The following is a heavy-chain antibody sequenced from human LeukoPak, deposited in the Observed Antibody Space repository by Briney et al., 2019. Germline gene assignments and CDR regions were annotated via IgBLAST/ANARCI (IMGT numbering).Heavy chain of an antibody. V-gene: IGHV3-30*04. D-gene: IGHD4-17*01. Sequence: GGSLRLSCAASGFTFSSYAMHWVRQAPGKGLEWVAVISYDGSNKYYADSVKGRFTISRDNSKNTLYLQMNSLRSDDTAVYYCARGDYSEYFQHWGQGTLVTVSS. CDR3: ARGDYSEYFQH. CDR1: GFTFSSYA. CDR2: ISYDGSNK. J-gene: IGHJ1*01.